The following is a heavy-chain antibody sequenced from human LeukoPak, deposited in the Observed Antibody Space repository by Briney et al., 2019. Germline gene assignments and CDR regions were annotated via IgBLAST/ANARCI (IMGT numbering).Heavy chain of an antibody. CDR3: AKVPCSSTSCYMYYFDY. V-gene: IGHV3-23*01. CDR1: GFTFSCHS. J-gene: IGHJ4*02. Sequence: PGGSLSLSCAASGFTFSCHSMKWVRQAPGKGLEWVSAISGSGGSTYYADSVTGRFTISRDNSKNTLYLQMNGLRAEDTAVYYCAKVPCSSTSCYMYYFDYWGQGTLVTVSS. D-gene: IGHD2-2*01. CDR2: ISGSGGST.